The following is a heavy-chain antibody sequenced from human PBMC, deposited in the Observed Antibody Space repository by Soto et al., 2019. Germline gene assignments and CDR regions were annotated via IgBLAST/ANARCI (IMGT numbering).Heavy chain of an antibody. V-gene: IGHV1-46*01. CDR1: GYIFIHYY. Sequence: QVQLVQSGAEVKKPGASVKVSCKASGYIFIHYYIHWVRQAPGQGLQWMAIFNPNAGSTNYAQKFQSRVTVKSDTSTSIVSMELNNLGSDYTAVYFCARSLLQGDFWGQGSLVTVSS. CDR3: ARSLLQGDF. D-gene: IGHD2-21*01. J-gene: IGHJ4*02. CDR2: FNPNAGST.